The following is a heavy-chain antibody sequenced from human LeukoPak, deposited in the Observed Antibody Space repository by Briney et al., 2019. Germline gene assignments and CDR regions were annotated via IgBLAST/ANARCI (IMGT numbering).Heavy chain of an antibody. J-gene: IGHJ5*02. CDR1: GYTFTSYG. CDR2: ISAYNGNT. V-gene: IGHV1-18*01. D-gene: IGHD6-6*01. CDR3: ARREGSSGPNYWFDP. Sequence: ASVKVSCKASGYTFTSYGISWVRQAPGQGLEWMGWISAYNGNTNYAQKLQSRVTMTTDTSTSTAYMELRSLRSDDTAVYYCARREGSSGPNYWFDPWGQGTLVTVSS.